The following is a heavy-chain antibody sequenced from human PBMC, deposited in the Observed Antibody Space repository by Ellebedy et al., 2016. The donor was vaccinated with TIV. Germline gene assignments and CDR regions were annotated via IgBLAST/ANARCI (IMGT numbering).Heavy chain of an antibody. V-gene: IGHV3-23*01. Sequence: GESLKISXAASGFTFSSYAMSWVRQVPGKGLEWVSAISGSGDSTYYADSVKGRFTISRDNSKNTLYLQMNSLRAEDTAVYYCAKDRGVQTGTTNKSGYYYYGMDVWGQGTTVTVAS. CDR3: AKDRGVQTGTTNKSGYYYYGMDV. CDR1: GFTFSSYA. CDR2: ISGSGDST. D-gene: IGHD1-7*01. J-gene: IGHJ6*02.